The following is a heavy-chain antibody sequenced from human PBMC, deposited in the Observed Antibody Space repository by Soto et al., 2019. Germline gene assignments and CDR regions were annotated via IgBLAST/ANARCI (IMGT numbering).Heavy chain of an antibody. Sequence: QVQLQESGPGLVKPSQTLSLTCTVSGGSISSGGYYWSWIRQHPGKGLEWIGYIYYSGSTYYNPSHKSRVTISVDTSKNHVSQKLSSVTAEDTAVYYCARGITMVRGVIFSPYFDYWGQGTLVTVSS. D-gene: IGHD3-10*01. V-gene: IGHV4-31*03. CDR1: GGSISSGGYY. CDR2: IYYSGST. CDR3: ARGITMVRGVIFSPYFDY. J-gene: IGHJ4*02.